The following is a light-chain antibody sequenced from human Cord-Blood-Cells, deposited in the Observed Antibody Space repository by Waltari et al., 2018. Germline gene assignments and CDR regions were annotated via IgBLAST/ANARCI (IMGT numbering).Light chain of an antibody. CDR1: QCISSW. CDR2: KAS. V-gene: IGKV1-5*03. J-gene: IGKJ1*01. CDR3: QQYNSLWT. Sequence: DIQMTQSPATLSASVGDRVTITCRASQCISSWLAWYQQKPGKAPKLLIYKASSLESGIPSRFSVSGSGTEFTRTISGLQPDDFATYYCQQYNSLWTFGQGTTVEIK.